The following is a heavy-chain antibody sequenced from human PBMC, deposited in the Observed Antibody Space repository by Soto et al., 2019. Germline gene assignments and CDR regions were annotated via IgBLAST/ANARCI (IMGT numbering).Heavy chain of an antibody. CDR1: GFSFRDHS. Sequence: PGGSLRLSCVGSGFSFRDHSMNWVRQPPGKGLQWISYISSSSENIYYADSVKGRFTVSRDNAKNTLFLQMNSLRDDDSAIYYCARLPKGSLVTGWGPGSLVTVSS. CDR3: ARLPKGSLVTG. J-gene: IGHJ4*01. D-gene: IGHD2-21*02. V-gene: IGHV3-48*02. CDR2: ISSSSENI.